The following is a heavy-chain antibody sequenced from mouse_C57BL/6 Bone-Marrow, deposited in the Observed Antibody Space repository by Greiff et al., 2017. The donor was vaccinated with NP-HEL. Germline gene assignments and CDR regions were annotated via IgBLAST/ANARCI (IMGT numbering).Heavy chain of an antibody. J-gene: IGHJ2*01. V-gene: IGHV1-76*01. CDR1: GYTFTDYY. CDR3: ARVPAYYYGSSPYFDY. Sequence: VKLMESGAELVRPGASVKLSCKASGYTFTDYYINWVKQRPGQGLEWIARIYPGSGNTYYNEKFKGKATLTAEKSSSTAYMQLSSLTSEDSAVYFCARVPAYYYGSSPYFDYWGQGTTLTVSS. D-gene: IGHD1-1*01. CDR2: IYPGSGNT.